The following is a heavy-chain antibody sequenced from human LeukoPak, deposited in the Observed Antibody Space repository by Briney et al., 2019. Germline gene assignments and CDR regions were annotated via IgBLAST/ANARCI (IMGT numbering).Heavy chain of an antibody. J-gene: IGHJ4*02. D-gene: IGHD4-23*01. Sequence: GGSLRLSCAVSGFTFSSYWMHWVRQAPGKGLVWVSRINSDGSSTSYADSVKGRFTISRDNAKNTQYLQMNSLRAEDTAVYYCARSTVLTLPLDYWGQGTLVTVSS. CDR1: GFTFSSYW. CDR2: INSDGSST. V-gene: IGHV3-74*01. CDR3: ARSTVLTLPLDY.